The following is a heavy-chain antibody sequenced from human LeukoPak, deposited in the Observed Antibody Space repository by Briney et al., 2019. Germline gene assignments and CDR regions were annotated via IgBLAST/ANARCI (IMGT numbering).Heavy chain of an antibody. J-gene: IGHJ6*03. Sequence: GGSLRLSCAASGFTFSSYSMNWVRQAPGKGLEWVSSISSSSSYIYYADSVEGRFTISRDNAKNSLYLQMNSLRAEDTAVYYCAREGRRPPYYYYYMDVWGKGTTVTISS. CDR3: AREGRRPPYYYYYMDV. CDR1: GFTFSSYS. CDR2: ISSSSSYI. V-gene: IGHV3-21*04.